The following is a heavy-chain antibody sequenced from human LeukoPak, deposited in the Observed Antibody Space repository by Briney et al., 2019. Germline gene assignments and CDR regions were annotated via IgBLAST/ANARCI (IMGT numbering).Heavy chain of an antibody. CDR3: ARHSLKLVDADFDY. V-gene: IGHV4-59*08. CDR2: IYYGGRT. D-gene: IGHD3-16*02. J-gene: IGHJ4*02. Sequence: SETLSLTCTVSGGSISSYHWSWIRQPPGKGLEWIGYIYYGGRTNYNPSLKSRVTISVDTSKNQFSLSLSSVTAADTAVYYCARHSLKLVDADFDYWGQGTLVTVSS. CDR1: GGSISSYH.